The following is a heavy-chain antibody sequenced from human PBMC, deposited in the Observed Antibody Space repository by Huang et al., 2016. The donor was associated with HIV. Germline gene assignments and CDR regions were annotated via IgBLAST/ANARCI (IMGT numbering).Heavy chain of an antibody. Sequence: QVQLEQWGAGLLKASETLSLTCAVYGGSFSGYYWNWLRQAPGKGLEGVGELNQSGNTNYTPSPKSRVNMSLDTSKSQFSLYLTSLSAADTGTYFCARRYNSRRDYWGRGTLVTVHS. D-gene: IGHD3-22*01. V-gene: IGHV4-34*02. CDR3: ARRYNSRRDY. CDR1: GGSFSGYY. J-gene: IGHJ4*02. CDR2: LNQSGNT.